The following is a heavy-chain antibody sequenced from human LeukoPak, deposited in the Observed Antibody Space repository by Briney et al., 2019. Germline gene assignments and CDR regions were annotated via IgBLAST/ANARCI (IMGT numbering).Heavy chain of an antibody. CDR3: ARHGTMAFTPNLGY. CDR1: GGSVSSYY. D-gene: IGHD4/OR15-4a*01. J-gene: IGHJ4*02. CDR2: IYYKGSS. Sequence: SETLSLTCTVSGGSVSSYYWSWLRQPPGKGLEWIGYIYYKGSSNYSPSLKSRVTILVDTYKNQFSLKLSSVAAADTAVYYCARHGTMAFTPNLGYWGQGSQVTVSS. V-gene: IGHV4-59*08.